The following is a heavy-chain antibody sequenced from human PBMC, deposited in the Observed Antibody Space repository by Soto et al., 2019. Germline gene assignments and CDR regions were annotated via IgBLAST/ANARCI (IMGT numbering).Heavy chain of an antibody. Sequence: LSLTCAVYGGSFSGYYWSWIRQPPGKGLEWIGEINHSGSTNYNPSLKSRVTISVDTSKNQFSLKLSSVTAADTAVYYCASEATYYGMDVWGQGTPVTVSS. CDR2: INHSGST. CDR1: GGSFSGYY. CDR3: ASEATYYGMDV. J-gene: IGHJ6*02. D-gene: IGHD1-26*01. V-gene: IGHV4-34*01.